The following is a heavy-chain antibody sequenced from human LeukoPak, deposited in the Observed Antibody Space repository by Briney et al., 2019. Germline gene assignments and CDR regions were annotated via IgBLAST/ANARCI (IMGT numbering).Heavy chain of an antibody. D-gene: IGHD2-21*02. J-gene: IGHJ6*02. CDR1: GFILRNYW. CDR2: IKSYGSST. V-gene: IGHV3-74*01. CDR3: SRHSLSSCGGDCYSGLDA. Sequence: PGGSLRLSCAASGFILRNYWMHWVRQAPGEAVMWVSRIKSYGSSTTYADCVEGRFTISRDNAKNTLYLPMNSLRAEDTAVYYCSRHSLSSCGGDCYSGLDAWGQGTTVTVSS.